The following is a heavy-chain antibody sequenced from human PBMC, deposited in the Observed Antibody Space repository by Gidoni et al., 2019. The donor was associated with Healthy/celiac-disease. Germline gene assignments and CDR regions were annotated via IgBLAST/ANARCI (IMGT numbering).Heavy chain of an antibody. CDR3: AREGYDFWSGYSQEYYGMDV. CDR2: ISSSSSTI. CDR1: GFTFSNYH. Sequence: EVQLVESGGGLVQPGGSLRLSCDASGFTFSNYHMTWVRQAPGKGLEWVSYISSSSSTIYYADSVKGRFTISRDNAKNSLYLQMNSLRAEDTAVYYCAREGYDFWSGYSQEYYGMDVWGQGTTVTVSS. V-gene: IGHV3-48*01. D-gene: IGHD3-3*01. J-gene: IGHJ6*02.